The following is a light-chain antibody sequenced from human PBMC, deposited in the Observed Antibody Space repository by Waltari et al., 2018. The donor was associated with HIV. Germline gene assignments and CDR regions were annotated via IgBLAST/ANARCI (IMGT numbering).Light chain of an antibody. CDR1: QIVSSSY. J-gene: IGKJ2*01. Sequence: EVVLTQSPGTLSLSPGDRATLSCRASQIVSSSYLARFQQKPGQVPRLLIYGASNRATGTPDRFSGSGSGTDFTLTISRLEPEDFAVYYCQQWGTFGQGTKLEIK. CDR2: GAS. CDR3: QQWGT. V-gene: IGKV3-20*01.